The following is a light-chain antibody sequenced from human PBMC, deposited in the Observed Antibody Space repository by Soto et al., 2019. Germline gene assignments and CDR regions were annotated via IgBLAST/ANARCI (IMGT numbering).Light chain of an antibody. CDR3: QQYGSSPPSWT. CDR1: QSVSNSY. Sequence: ETVLTQSPGTLSLSPGERATLSCRASQSVSNSYLAWYQQKPGQAPRLLIYTASSRATGIPDRFSGSGSGTDFTLTISRLEPEDFALYYCQQYGSSPPSWTFGQGTKVEIK. CDR2: TAS. J-gene: IGKJ1*01. V-gene: IGKV3-20*01.